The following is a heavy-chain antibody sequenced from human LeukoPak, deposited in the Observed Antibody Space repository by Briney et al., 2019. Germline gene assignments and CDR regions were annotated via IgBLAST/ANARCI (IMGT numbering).Heavy chain of an antibody. V-gene: IGHV3-48*04. Sequence: GGSLRLSCAASGFTFSSYAMHWVRQAPGKGLEWVSYISSSGSTIYYADSVKGRFTISRDNAKNSLYLQMNSLRAEDTAVYYCAPEGMGIYNYWGQGTLVTVSS. CDR1: GFTFSSYA. J-gene: IGHJ4*02. CDR3: APEGMGIYNY. CDR2: ISSSGSTI. D-gene: IGHD3-10*01.